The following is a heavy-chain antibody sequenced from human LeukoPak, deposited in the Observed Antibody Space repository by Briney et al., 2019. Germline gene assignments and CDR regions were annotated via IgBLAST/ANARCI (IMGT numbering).Heavy chain of an antibody. D-gene: IGHD6-19*01. Sequence: ASVKVSCKACGYTFTGYYMHWVRQAPGQGLEWMGWINPNSGGTNYAQKFQGRVTMTRDTSISTAYMELSRLRSDDTAVYYCARDPLPGVAVARVFDYWGQGTLVTVSS. V-gene: IGHV1-2*02. CDR3: ARDPLPGVAVARVFDY. J-gene: IGHJ4*02. CDR2: INPNSGGT. CDR1: GYTFTGYY.